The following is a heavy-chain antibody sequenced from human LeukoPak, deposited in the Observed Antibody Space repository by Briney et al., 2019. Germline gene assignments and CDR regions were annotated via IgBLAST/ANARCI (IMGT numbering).Heavy chain of an antibody. V-gene: IGHV3-11*06. J-gene: IGHJ4*02. CDR2: ISSSSSYT. Sequence: GGSLRLSCAASGFTFSDYYMSWVRQAPGEGLEWVSYISSSSSYTNYAESVKVRFTIYRDNAKNSLYLQMNSVRAEDTAVYYCARDSHVDTAINFDYWGQGTLVTVSS. CDR3: ARDSHVDTAINFDY. CDR1: GFTFSDYY. D-gene: IGHD5-18*01.